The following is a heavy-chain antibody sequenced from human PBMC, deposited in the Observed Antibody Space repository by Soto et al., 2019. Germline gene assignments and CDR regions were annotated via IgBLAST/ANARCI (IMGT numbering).Heavy chain of an antibody. V-gene: IGHV3-7*03. J-gene: IGHJ4*02. D-gene: IGHD6-6*01. CDR2: ISQDGSDK. Sequence: PGGSLRLSCAASGFPFSSWWMGWVRQAPGNGLEWVARISQDGSDKFYVDSVKGRFTVSRDNAKTSLYLEMNSLRAEDTAVYRWGAAPYYLDHWGQGTLVTVSS. CDR1: GFPFSSWW. CDR3: GAAPYYLDH.